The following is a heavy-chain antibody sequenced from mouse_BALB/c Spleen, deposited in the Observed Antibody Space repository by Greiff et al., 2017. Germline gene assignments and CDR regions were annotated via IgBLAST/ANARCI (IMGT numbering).Heavy chain of an antibody. V-gene: IGHV14-3*02. J-gene: IGHJ2*01. CDR2: IDPANGNT. Sequence: EVKLEESGAELVKPGASVKLSCTASGFNIKDTYMHWVKQRPEQGLEWIGRIDPANGNTKYDPKFQGKATITADTSSNTAYLQLSSLTSEDTAVYYCARKDGYWGQGTTLTVSS. CDR3: ARKDGY. CDR1: GFNIKDTY.